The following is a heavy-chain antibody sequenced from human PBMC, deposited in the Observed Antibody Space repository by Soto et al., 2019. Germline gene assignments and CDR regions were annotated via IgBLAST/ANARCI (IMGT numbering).Heavy chain of an antibody. D-gene: IGHD3-10*01. CDR3: ARDAPLWFGELSH. V-gene: IGHV4-31*03. J-gene: IGHJ4*02. Sequence: QVQLQESGPGLVKPSQTLSLTCTVIGGSIRSPNYYWSWIRQHPGKGLEWIGNIYYNGSTNYTPSLKSRVPISLDTSKNQFSLKLNSVTAADTAVYYCARDAPLWFGELSHWGQGTLVTVSS. CDR1: GGSIRSPNYY. CDR2: IYYNGST.